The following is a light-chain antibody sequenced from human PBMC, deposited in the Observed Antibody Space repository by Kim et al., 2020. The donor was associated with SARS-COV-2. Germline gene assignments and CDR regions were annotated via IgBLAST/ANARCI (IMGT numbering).Light chain of an antibody. CDR3: QQYNNWPYT. V-gene: IGKV3-15*01. CDR2: GAS. Sequence: SVTPEERPTLSCKASQSVNSNLAWYQQKPGQAPRLLIYGASTRATGIPARFSGSGYGTEFTLTISRLQSEDFAAYYCQQYNNWPYTFGQGTKLEI. J-gene: IGKJ2*01. CDR1: QSVNSN.